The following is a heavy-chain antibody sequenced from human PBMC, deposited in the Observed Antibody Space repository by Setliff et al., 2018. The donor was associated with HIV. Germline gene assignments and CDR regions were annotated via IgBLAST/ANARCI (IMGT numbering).Heavy chain of an antibody. D-gene: IGHD6-13*01. J-gene: IGHJ4*02. CDR3: ARRYSSSWYFDY. CDR1: GGSISYH. V-gene: IGHV4-59*08. Sequence: PSETLSLTCTVSGGSISYHWSWIRQPPGKGLEWIGYIHYSGNTNYNPSLKSRVTMSVDTSNNQVSLKLTSASAADTAVYYCARRYSSSWYFDYWGRGTLVTVSS. CDR2: IHYSGNT.